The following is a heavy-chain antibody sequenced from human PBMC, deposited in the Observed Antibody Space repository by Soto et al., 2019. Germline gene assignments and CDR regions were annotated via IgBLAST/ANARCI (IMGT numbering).Heavy chain of an antibody. J-gene: IGHJ4*02. CDR2: ISTDGSST. CDR1: GFTFSTYW. CDR3: ARSTGSNHPFDY. V-gene: IGHV3-74*01. D-gene: IGHD2-2*01. Sequence: EVQLVESGGGLVQPGGSLRLSCAATGFTFSTYWMHWVRQGPGKGLVWVSRISTDGSSTTYADSVKGRFTISRDNATNTLYLQMNSPRAEDTAVYYCARSTGSNHPFDYWGQGSLVTVSS.